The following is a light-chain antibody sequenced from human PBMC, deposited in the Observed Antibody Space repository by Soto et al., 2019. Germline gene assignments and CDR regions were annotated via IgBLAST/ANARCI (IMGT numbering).Light chain of an antibody. J-gene: IGLJ1*01. CDR1: SSDVGGYNY. V-gene: IGLV2-11*01. CDR2: DVS. Sequence: QSALTHPRSVSWSPGHAVTISCTGTSSDVGGYNYVSWYQQHPDKAPKVMIYDVSKRPSGVPDRFSGSKSGNTASLTISGLQAEDEADYYCCSYAGSYTYVFGSGTKVTAL. CDR3: CSYAGSYTYV.